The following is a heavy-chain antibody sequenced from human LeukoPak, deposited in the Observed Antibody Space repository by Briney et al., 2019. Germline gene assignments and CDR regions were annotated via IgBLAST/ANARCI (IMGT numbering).Heavy chain of an antibody. J-gene: IGHJ5*01. D-gene: IGHD2-15*01. Sequence: GGSLRLSCAASGFTFAEFWMSWVRQAPGKGLEWVAHIHGDGNKENYVDSVRGRFTISRDNAKNSMYLQMNSLRVQDTAVYYCAKDIVGGGADSWGQGTLVIVSS. CDR3: AKDIVGGGADS. CDR1: GFTFAEFW. CDR2: IHGDGNKE. V-gene: IGHV3-7*01.